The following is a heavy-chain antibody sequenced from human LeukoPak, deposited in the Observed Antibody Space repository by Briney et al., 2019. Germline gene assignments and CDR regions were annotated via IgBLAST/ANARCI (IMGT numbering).Heavy chain of an antibody. J-gene: IGHJ6*03. D-gene: IGHD2-21*02. Sequence: PSQTLSLTCTVSGGSISSGSYYWSWIRQPAGKGLEWIGRIYTSGSTKYNPSLKSRATISVDTSKNQFSLKLSSVTAADTAVYYCARIYCGGDCRGYYYHYYMDVWGKGTTVTISS. CDR2: IYTSGST. CDR1: GGSISSGSYY. V-gene: IGHV4-61*02. CDR3: ARIYCGGDCRGYYYHYYMDV.